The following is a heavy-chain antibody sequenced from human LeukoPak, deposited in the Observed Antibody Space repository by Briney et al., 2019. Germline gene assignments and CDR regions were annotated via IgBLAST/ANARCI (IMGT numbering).Heavy chain of an antibody. D-gene: IGHD3-10*01. CDR1: GFTFSRHG. CDR3: AREEGSGSVAFDI. Sequence: GGSLRLSFSGSGFTFSRHGMHWVRQASGKGKDWAAVIWCDGSNKYYAASVKGRFTISRDNSKNTLYLQMNSLRAEDTAVYYCAREEGSGSVAFDIWGQGTMVTVSS. CDR2: IWCDGSNK. J-gene: IGHJ3*02. V-gene: IGHV3-33*01.